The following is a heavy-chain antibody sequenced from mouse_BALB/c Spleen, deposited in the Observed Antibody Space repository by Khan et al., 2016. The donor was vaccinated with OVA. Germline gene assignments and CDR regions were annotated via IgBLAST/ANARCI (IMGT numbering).Heavy chain of an antibody. CDR2: INPSTGYT. CDR3: ARRGLRWDFDY. D-gene: IGHD1-1*01. J-gene: IGHJ2*01. Sequence: QVQLQQSGAELAKPGASVKMSCKASGYTFINYWILWVKQRPGQGLEWIGYINPSTGYTEYNQNFKDKATFTADKSSSTAYMQLSSLTSEDSEVYDCARRGLRWDFDYWGQGTTLTVSS. CDR1: GYTFINYW. V-gene: IGHV1-7*01.